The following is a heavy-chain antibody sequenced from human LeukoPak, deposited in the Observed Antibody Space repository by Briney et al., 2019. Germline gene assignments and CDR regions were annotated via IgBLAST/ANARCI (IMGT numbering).Heavy chain of an antibody. CDR2: IIPIFGTA. D-gene: IGHD2-15*01. V-gene: IGHV1-69*05. CDR3: ARDVDSYYFDY. CDR1: GGTFSSYA. Sequence: SVKVSCTASGGTFSSYAISWVRQAPGQGLEWMGGIIPIFGTANYAQKFQGRVTITTDESTSTAYMQLSSLRSEDTAVYYCARDVDSYYFDYWGQGTLVTVSS. J-gene: IGHJ4*02.